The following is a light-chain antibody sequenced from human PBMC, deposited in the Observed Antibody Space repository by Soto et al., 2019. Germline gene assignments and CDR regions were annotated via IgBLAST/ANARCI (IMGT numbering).Light chain of an antibody. CDR2: DAS. Sequence: EIVLTQSPATLSLSPGERATLSCRASQSVGYYLAWYQQKPGQAPRLLIYDASNRATGIPARFSGTGSGTDFALTISSLAPEDFAVYYCQQRRDWPLTFGGGTKVEIK. CDR1: QSVGYY. J-gene: IGKJ4*01. V-gene: IGKV3-11*01. CDR3: QQRRDWPLT.